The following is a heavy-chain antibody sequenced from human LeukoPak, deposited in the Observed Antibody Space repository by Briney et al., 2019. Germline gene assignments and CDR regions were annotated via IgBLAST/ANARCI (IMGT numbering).Heavy chain of an antibody. CDR2: INHSGST. CDR1: GGSFSGYY. D-gene: IGHD3-22*01. J-gene: IGHJ4*02. V-gene: IGHV4-34*01. CDR3: ASFRAVRSHYYDSSLFDY. Sequence: PSETLSLTCAVYGGSFSGYYWSWIRQPPGKGLEWIGEINHSGSTNYNPSLKSRVTISVDTSKNQFSLKLSSVTAADTAVYYCASFRAVRSHYYDSSLFDYWGQGTLVTVSS.